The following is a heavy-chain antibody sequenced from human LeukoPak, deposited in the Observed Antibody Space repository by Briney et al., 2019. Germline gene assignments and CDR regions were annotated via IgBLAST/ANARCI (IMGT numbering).Heavy chain of an antibody. D-gene: IGHD2-8*01. CDR1: GGSISSSSYY. J-gene: IGHJ5*02. V-gene: IGHV4-39*07. Sequence: SETLSLTCTVSGGSISSSSYYWGWIRQPPGKGLEWIGSIYYSGSTYYNPSLKSRVTISLDTSKNQFSLKLSSVTAADTAVYYCARGGVSGFDPWGQGTLVTVSS. CDR2: IYYSGST. CDR3: ARGGVSGFDP.